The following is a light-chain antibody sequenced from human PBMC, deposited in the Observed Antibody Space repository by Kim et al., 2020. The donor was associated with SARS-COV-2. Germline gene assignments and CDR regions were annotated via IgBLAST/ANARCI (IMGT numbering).Light chain of an antibody. J-gene: IGLJ3*02. CDR3: QSYDSSYPLV. CDR1: SGSIASNY. V-gene: IGLV6-57*01. CDR2: EDN. Sequence: KTVTISCTRSSGSIASNYVQWYQQRPGSSPSTVIYEDNQSPSGVPDRFSGSIDSSSNSASLTISGLKTEDEADYYCQSYDSSYPLVFGGGTQLTVL.